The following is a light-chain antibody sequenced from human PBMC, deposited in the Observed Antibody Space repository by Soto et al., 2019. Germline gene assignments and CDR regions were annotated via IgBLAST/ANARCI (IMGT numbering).Light chain of an antibody. Sequence: VLTQSPATLSVSSAERATLSCRASQTFNNKLAWYQQKPGQAPRLIIYRTSTTATGVPARFSGSGSETEFTLTISSLQSEDFAVYYCQQYNNWPLTFGGGTKVDIK. CDR2: RTS. CDR1: QTFNNK. CDR3: QQYNNWPLT. J-gene: IGKJ4*01. V-gene: IGKV3-15*01.